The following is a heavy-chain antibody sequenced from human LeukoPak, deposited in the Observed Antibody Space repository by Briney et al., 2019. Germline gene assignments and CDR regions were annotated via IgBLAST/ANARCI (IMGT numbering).Heavy chain of an antibody. V-gene: IGHV4-39*01. CDR2: IYYSGST. CDR1: GGSISSSSYY. D-gene: IGHD3-3*01. Sequence: PAETLSLTCTVSGGSISSSSYYWGWIRQPPGKGLEWIGSIYYSGSTYDNPSLKGRVTISVDTSKKQFSPKLSSVTAADTAVYYCARHPYYDFWSGYLGNAYYFDYWGQGTLVTVS. J-gene: IGHJ4*02. CDR3: ARHPYYDFWSGYLGNAYYFDY.